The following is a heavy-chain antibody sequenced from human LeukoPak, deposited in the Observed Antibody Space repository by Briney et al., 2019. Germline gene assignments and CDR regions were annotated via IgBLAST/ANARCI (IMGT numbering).Heavy chain of an antibody. CDR1: GGFISSGGYY. J-gene: IGHJ4*02. D-gene: IGHD3-3*01. V-gene: IGHV4-31*03. Sequence: SQTLSLTCTVSGGFISSGGYYWSWIRQHPGKGLEWIGYIYYSGSTYYNPSLKSRVTISVDTSKNQFSLKLSSVTAADTAVYYCARSTLRFLEWLFPTSFDYWGQGTLVTVSS. CDR3: ARSTLRFLEWLFPTSFDY. CDR2: IYYSGST.